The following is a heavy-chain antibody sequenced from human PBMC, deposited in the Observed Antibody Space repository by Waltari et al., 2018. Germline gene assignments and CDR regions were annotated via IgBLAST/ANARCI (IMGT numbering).Heavy chain of an antibody. CDR1: GFSFSSYW. V-gene: IGHV3-74*01. J-gene: IGHJ4*02. CDR2: INSVGSKR. D-gene: IGHD4-17*01. Sequence: EVQLAESGGGLVQPGGSLRLSCAVSGFSFSSYWMYWVRQSPGEGLVGVSQINSVGSKRDYADSVKGRFTISRDNTKNTLYLEMNSLRAEDTAVYYCARDPSFGDFEAYFDYWGQGTLVTVSS. CDR3: ARDPSFGDFEAYFDY.